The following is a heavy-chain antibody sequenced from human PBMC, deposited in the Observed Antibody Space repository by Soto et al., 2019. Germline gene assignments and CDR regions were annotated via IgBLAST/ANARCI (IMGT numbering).Heavy chain of an antibody. J-gene: IGHJ4*02. CDR3: ARDPPGYYYDSSGYYPDY. CDR2: ISSSSSYI. V-gene: IGHV3-21*01. D-gene: IGHD3-22*01. CDR1: GFTFSSYS. Sequence: WGSLRLSCAASGFTFSSYSMSWFRQSPGKGLEWVSSISSSSSYIYYADSVKGRFTISRDNAKNSLYLQMNSLRAEDTAVYYCARDPPGYYYDSSGYYPDYWGQGTLVTVSS.